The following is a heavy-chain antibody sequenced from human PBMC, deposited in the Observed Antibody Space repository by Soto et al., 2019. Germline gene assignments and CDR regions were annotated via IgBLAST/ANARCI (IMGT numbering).Heavy chain of an antibody. Sequence: ASVKVSCKASGGTFSSYAISWVRQAPGQGLEWMGGIIPIFGTANYAQKFQGRVTITADESTSTAYMELSSLRSEDTAVYYCARDMVRGVIKDYYYGMDVWGQGTTVTVSS. CDR3: ARDMVRGVIKDYYYGMDV. CDR1: GGTFSSYA. CDR2: IIPIFGTA. J-gene: IGHJ6*02. V-gene: IGHV1-69*13. D-gene: IGHD3-10*01.